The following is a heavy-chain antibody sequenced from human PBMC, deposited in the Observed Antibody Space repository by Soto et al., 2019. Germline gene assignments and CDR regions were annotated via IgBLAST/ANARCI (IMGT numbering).Heavy chain of an antibody. CDR3: ARLSQLYDSSCYHITPGAFYI. CDR2: IYPGDSDT. Sequence: LGESLKISCKGSGYSFTSYWIGWVRQMPGKGLEWMGIIYPGDSDTRYSPSFQGQVTISADKSISTAYLQWSSLKASDTAMYYCARLSQLYDSSCYHITPGAFYIWGQGTMVTVSS. D-gene: IGHD3-22*01. CDR1: GYSFTSYW. J-gene: IGHJ3*02. V-gene: IGHV5-51*01.